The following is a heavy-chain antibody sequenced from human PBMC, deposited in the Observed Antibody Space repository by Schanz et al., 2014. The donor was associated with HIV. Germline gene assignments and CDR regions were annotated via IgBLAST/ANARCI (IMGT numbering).Heavy chain of an antibody. V-gene: IGHV1-69*01. Sequence: QVQLVQSGAEVKKPGSSVKVSCKASGGTFSSYAISWVRQAPGQGLEWMGVIIPIFGTTNYAQKFQGRVTITADESTSTAYMELSSLRSEDTAVYYCASGRFDTVIWWGDAFLIWGRGTMVTVSS. CDR1: GGTFSSYA. D-gene: IGHD5-18*01. CDR3: ASGRFDTVIWWGDAFLI. CDR2: IIPIFGTT. J-gene: IGHJ3*02.